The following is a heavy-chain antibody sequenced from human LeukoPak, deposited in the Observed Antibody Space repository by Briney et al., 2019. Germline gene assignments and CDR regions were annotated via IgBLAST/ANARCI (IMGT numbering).Heavy chain of an antibody. CDR1: GGSFSGYY. Sequence: SETLSLTCAVYGGSFSGYYWSWIRQPPGKGLEWIGEINHSGSTNYNPSLKSRVTISVDTSKNQFSLKLSSVTAADTAVYYCARRGGYYDSSGYYYTHWGQGTLVTVPS. J-gene: IGHJ4*02. V-gene: IGHV4-34*01. D-gene: IGHD3-22*01. CDR2: INHSGST. CDR3: ARRGGYYDSSGYYYTH.